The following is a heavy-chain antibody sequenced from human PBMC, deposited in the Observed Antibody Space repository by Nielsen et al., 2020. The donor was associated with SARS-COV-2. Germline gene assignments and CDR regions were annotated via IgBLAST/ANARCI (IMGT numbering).Heavy chain of an antibody. CDR1: GYSFTSYW. Sequence: GESLKISCKGSGYSFTSYWIGWVRQMPGKGLEWMGIIYPGDSDTRYSPSFQGQVTISADKSISTAYLQWSSLKASDTAMYYCARSRGVVPEEDYYYYMDVWGKGTTVTASS. J-gene: IGHJ6*03. D-gene: IGHD2-2*01. V-gene: IGHV5-51*01. CDR2: IYPGDSDT. CDR3: ARSRGVVPEEDYYYYMDV.